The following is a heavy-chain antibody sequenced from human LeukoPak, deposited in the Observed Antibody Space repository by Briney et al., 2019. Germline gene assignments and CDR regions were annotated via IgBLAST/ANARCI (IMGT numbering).Heavy chain of an antibody. CDR1: GGSISSYY. D-gene: IGHD3-10*01. Sequence: KPSETLSLTRTVSGGSISSYYWSWIRQPPGKGLEWIGYIYYSGSTNYNPSLKSRVTISVDTSKNQFSLKLSSVTAADTAVYYCARRVGSSGLRPNLQYYFDYWGQGTLVTVSS. CDR2: IYYSGST. CDR3: ARRVGSSGLRPNLQYYFDY. J-gene: IGHJ4*02. V-gene: IGHV4-59*08.